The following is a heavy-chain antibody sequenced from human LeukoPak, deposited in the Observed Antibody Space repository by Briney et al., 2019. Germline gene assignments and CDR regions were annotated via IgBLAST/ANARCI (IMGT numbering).Heavy chain of an antibody. CDR2: ISSSSSTL. CDR1: GFTFSSYY. J-gene: IGHJ3*02. Sequence: GGSLRLSCVASGFTFSSYYMYWVRQAPGKGLEWVAYISSSSSTLHYADPVKGRFTISRDNANNSLYLQMNSLRDEDTAVYYCARDGRPFDIWGQGTMVTVSS. CDR3: ARDGRPFDI. V-gene: IGHV3-48*02.